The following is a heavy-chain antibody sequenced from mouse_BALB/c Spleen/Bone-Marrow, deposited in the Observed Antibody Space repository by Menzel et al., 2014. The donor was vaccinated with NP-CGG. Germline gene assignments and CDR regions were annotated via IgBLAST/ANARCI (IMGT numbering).Heavy chain of an antibody. D-gene: IGHD5-1*01. CDR3: ARSRLPHYYVMDY. CDR2: INPYNGGT. CDR1: YYSFTGYT. J-gene: IGHJ4*01. Sequence: VQLQQSGPELVKPGASMKISCKASYYSFTGYTMNWVKQSHGKNLEWIGLINPYNGGTTYNQKFKGKATLTVDKSSRTAYMELLSLTSEDSAVYYCARSRLPHYYVMDYWGQGTSVTVSS. V-gene: IGHV1-18*01.